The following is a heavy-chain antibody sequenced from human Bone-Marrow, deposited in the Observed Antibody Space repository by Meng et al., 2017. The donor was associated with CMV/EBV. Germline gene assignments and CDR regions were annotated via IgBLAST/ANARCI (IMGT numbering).Heavy chain of an antibody. V-gene: IGHV3-15*01. J-gene: IGHJ4*02. D-gene: IGHD3-3*01. CDR2: TKSKTDGGTT. CDR3: TTDGRLGGFWRGYNRYYFDF. Sequence: MNWVRQAPGKGLELVAPTKSKTDGGTTDYSAPVKGRFTISRDDSKNTLYLQMNSLKTEDTAVYYCTTDGRLGGFWRGYNRYYFDFWGQGTLVTVSS.